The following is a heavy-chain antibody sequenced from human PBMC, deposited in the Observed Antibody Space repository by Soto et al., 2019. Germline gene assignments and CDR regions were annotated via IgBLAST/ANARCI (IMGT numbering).Heavy chain of an antibody. J-gene: IGHJ4*02. CDR1: GGSVSSGSYY. V-gene: IGHV4-61*01. CDR2: IYYSGST. CDR3: ARGQWPYFDY. D-gene: IGHD6-19*01. Sequence: PSETLSLTCTVSGGSVSSGSYYWSWIRQPPGKGLEWIGYIYYSGSTNYNPSLKSRVTISVDTSENQFSLKLSSVTAADTAVYYCARGQWPYFDYWGQGTLVTVSS.